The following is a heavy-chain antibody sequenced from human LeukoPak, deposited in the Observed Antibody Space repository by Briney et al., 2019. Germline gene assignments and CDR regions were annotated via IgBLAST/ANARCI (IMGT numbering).Heavy chain of an antibody. V-gene: IGHV1-2*04. Sequence: ASVKVSCRASGYTFTGYYMHWVRQAPGQGLEWMGWINPNSGGTNYAQKFQGWVTMTRDTSISTAYMELSRLRSDDTAVYYCARDGGSGSYYVYGMDVWGQGTTVTVSS. CDR2: INPNSGGT. J-gene: IGHJ6*02. D-gene: IGHD3-10*01. CDR1: GYTFTGYY. CDR3: ARDGGSGSYYVYGMDV.